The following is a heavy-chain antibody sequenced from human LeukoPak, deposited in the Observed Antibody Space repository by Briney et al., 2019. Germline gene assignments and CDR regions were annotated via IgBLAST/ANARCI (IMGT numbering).Heavy chain of an antibody. D-gene: IGHD5-18*01. CDR2: INHSGST. Sequence: SETLSLTCAVYGGSFSGYYWSGIRQPPGKGLEWIGEINHSGSTNYNPSLKSRVTISVDTSKNQFSLKLSSVTAADTAVYYCARGFHRYSYGFGVYYFDYWGQGTLVTVSS. CDR1: GGSFSGYY. CDR3: ARGFHRYSYGFGVYYFDY. J-gene: IGHJ4*02. V-gene: IGHV4-34*01.